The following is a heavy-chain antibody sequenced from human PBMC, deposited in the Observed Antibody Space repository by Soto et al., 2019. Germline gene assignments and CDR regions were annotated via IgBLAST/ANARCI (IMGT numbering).Heavy chain of an antibody. Sequence: QVQLVQSGAEVKKPGSSVTVSCKASGGTFSSYAISWVRQAPGHGLEWVGVITPMYGTTNFAHKFQGRVTSSADKSTSTAYMELRSLRSEDTDVYYCATDQVNNISAAGQLDYWGQGTLVTVSS. J-gene: IGHJ4*02. CDR2: ITPMYGTT. CDR1: GGTFSSYA. V-gene: IGHV1-69*06. CDR3: ATDQVNNISAAGQLDY. D-gene: IGHD6-13*01.